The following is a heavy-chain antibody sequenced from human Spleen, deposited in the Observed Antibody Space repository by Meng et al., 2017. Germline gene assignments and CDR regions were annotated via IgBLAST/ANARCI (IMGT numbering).Heavy chain of an antibody. J-gene: IGHJ4*02. CDR1: GFSVSHNY. V-gene: IGHV3-66*02. D-gene: IGHD3-22*01. CDR2: IYSGGNT. CDR3: ARSPLYKYDLSGLPLDY. Sequence: LTCAAPGFSVSHNYMSWVRQAPGKGLEWVSVIYSGGNTYYADSVKGRFTISRDNSKNTMFLQINSLKAEDTAVYYCARSPLYKYDLSGLPLDYWGQGTLVTVSS.